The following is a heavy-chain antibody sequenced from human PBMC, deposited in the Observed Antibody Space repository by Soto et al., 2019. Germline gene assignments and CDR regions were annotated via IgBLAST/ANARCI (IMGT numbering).Heavy chain of an antibody. J-gene: IGHJ4*02. CDR1: GGSFSGYY. Sequence: SETLSLTCAVYGGSFSGYYWSWIRQPPGKGLEWIGEINHSGSTNYNPSLKSRVTISVDTSKNQFSLKLSSVTAADTAVYYCARGPRVAAAGYYFDYWGQGTLVTVSS. CDR3: ARGPRVAAAGYYFDY. CDR2: INHSGST. V-gene: IGHV4-34*01. D-gene: IGHD6-13*01.